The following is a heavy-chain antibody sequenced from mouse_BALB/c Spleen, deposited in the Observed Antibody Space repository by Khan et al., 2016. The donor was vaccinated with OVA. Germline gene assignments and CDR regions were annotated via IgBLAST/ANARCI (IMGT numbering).Heavy chain of an antibody. CDR3: ARDSSFDY. Sequence: EVELVESGGGLVQPGGSRKLSCAASGFTFSRFGMHWVRQAPEKGLEWVAYISSGSSSIYYADTVKGRFTISRDNPKNTLFLQMTSLRSEDTARYYCARDSSFDYWGQGTTLTVSS. J-gene: IGHJ2*01. V-gene: IGHV5-17*02. CDR2: ISSGSSSI. CDR1: GFTFSRFG.